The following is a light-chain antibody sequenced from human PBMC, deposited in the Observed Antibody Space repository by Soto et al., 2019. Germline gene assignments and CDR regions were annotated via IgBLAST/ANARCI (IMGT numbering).Light chain of an antibody. CDR2: KAS. V-gene: IGKV1-5*03. J-gene: IGKJ1*01. CDR1: QSISNW. CDR3: QQYNTYSWT. Sequence: DIQMTQSPSTLSASVGDRVTITCRASQSISNWLAWYKQKPGKAPKVLIYKASTLESGVPSRFSGSGSGTEFTLTISSLQPDDFATYYCQQYNTYSWTFGQGTKVEI.